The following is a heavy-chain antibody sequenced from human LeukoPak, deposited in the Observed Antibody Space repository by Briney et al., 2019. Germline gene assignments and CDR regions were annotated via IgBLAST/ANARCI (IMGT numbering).Heavy chain of an antibody. CDR3: ARGVTNTWFGELFQYYYYYGMDV. Sequence: PGESLRLSCAASGFTFSSYSMNWVRQAPGKGLEWVSYIGSSSSSIHYADSVKGRFTISRDNAKYSLYLQMNSLRAEDTATYYCARGVTNTWFGELFQYYYYYGMDVWGQGTTVTVSS. CDR1: GFTFSSYS. J-gene: IGHJ6*02. CDR2: IGSSSSSI. D-gene: IGHD3-10*01. V-gene: IGHV3-48*01.